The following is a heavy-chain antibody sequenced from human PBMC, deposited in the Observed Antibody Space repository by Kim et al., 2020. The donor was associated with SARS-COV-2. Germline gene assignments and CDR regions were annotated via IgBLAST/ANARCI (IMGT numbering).Heavy chain of an antibody. CDR3: AREELPNRAAAGKGPGYYYGMDV. CDR1: GGSVSSGSYY. V-gene: IGHV4-61*01. CDR2: IYYSGST. Sequence: SETLSLTCTVSGGSVSSGSYYWSWIRQPPGKGLEWIGYIYYSGSTNYNPSLKSRVTISVDTSKNQFSLKLSSVTAADTAVYYCAREELPNRAAAGKGPGYYYGMDVWGQGTTVTVSS. D-gene: IGHD6-13*01. J-gene: IGHJ6*02.